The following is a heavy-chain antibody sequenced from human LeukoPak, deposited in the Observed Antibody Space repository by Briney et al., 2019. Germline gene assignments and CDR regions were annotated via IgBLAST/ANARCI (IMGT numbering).Heavy chain of an antibody. Sequence: GALRLSCAASGFTFRNRWATWVRQAPGKGPEWVANIKEDGTQKYYVDSVRGRFTISRDNAENSLYLQMNSLRDEDTAVYYCAKTGERDYWGRGTLVTVSS. D-gene: IGHD7-27*01. CDR2: IKEDGTQK. V-gene: IGHV3-7*01. J-gene: IGHJ4*02. CDR3: AKTGERDY. CDR1: GFTFRNRW.